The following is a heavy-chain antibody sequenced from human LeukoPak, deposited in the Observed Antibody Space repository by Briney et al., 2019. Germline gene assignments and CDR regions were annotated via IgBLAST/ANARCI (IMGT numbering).Heavy chain of an antibody. CDR2: ISSSSSYI. D-gene: IGHD6-13*01. V-gene: IGHV3-21*01. CDR3: ARDWIPGYSSSLTGY. J-gene: IGHJ4*02. CDR1: GFTFSSYS. Sequence: PGGSLRLSCADSGFTFSSYSMNRVRQAPGKGLEWVSSISSSSSYIYYADSVKGRFTISRDNAKNSLYLQMNSLRAEDTAVYYCARDWIPGYSSSLTGYWGQGTLVTVSS.